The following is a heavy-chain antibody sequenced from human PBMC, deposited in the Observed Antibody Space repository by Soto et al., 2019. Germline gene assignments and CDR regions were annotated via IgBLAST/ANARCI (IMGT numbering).Heavy chain of an antibody. CDR3: ARGGGSPYHDHEFDY. Sequence: SESLSLTCSVSGVSTSNHYWTWIRKPPGQGPEWIGCIYYRGTTNYNASFNSRVTISVDTSKNQFSLKLTSVTTADTAVYYCARGGGSPYHDHEFDYWGQGILVTVSS. CDR1: GVSTSNHY. CDR2: IYYRGTT. D-gene: IGHD2-2*01. J-gene: IGHJ4*02. V-gene: IGHV4-59*11.